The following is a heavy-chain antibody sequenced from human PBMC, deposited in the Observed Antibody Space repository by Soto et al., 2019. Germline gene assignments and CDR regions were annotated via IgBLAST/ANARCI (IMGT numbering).Heavy chain of an antibody. Sequence: ASVKVSCKASGYTFTSNYMHWVRQAPGQGLEWMGIINPSDDSTYYAQKFQGRVTMTRDTSTSTVYMELSSLRSEDTAEYYCARVPQGRGRDDYWGQGTLVTVSS. CDR1: GYTFTSNY. CDR2: INPSDDST. V-gene: IGHV1-46*01. D-gene: IGHD1-26*01. J-gene: IGHJ4*02. CDR3: ARVPQGRGRDDY.